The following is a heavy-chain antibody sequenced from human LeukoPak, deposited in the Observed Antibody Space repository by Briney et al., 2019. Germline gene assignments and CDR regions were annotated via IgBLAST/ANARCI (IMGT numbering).Heavy chain of an antibody. CDR3: ARDRFESSGWVYCFDY. D-gene: IGHD6-19*01. CDR2: IKQDGSEK. Sequence: GGSLRLSCVASGFTFSSYWMSWVRQAPGKGLEWVANIKQDGSEKYYVDSVKGRFTISRDNAKSSLYLQINSLRAEDTAVYFCARDRFESSGWVYCFDYWGQGTLVTVSS. J-gene: IGHJ4*02. V-gene: IGHV3-7*01. CDR1: GFTFSSYW.